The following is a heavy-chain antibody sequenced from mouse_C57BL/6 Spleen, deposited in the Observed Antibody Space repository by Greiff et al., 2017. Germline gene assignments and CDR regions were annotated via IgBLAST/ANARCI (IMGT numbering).Heavy chain of an antibody. Sequence: QVTLKESGPGILQPSQTLSLTCSFSGFSLSAFGMGVGWIRQPSGKGLEWLAHIWWDDDKYYNPALKSRLTTSKVTPKNQVFLKIANVDTADTATYYCARIEGTTVVATPYYFDYWGQGTTLTVSS. CDR1: GFSLSAFGMG. CDR3: ARIEGTTVVATPYYFDY. CDR2: IWWDDDK. D-gene: IGHD1-1*01. J-gene: IGHJ2*01. V-gene: IGHV8-8*01.